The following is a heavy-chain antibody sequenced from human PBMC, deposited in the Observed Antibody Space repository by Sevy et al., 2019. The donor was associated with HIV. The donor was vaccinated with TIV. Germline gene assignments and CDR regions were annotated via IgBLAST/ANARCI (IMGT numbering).Heavy chain of an antibody. CDR3: AKDNRPATMSNSSYYYYYGMDV. CDR2: ISWNSVSL. V-gene: IGHV3-9*01. Sequence: GGSLRLSCAASGFRFSDYAMHWVRQAPGKGLEWVSGISWNSVSLDYADSVKGRFTISRANAKNSLYLQMNRLRSEDTALYYCAKDNRPATMSNSSYYYYYGMDVWGQGTTVTVSS. D-gene: IGHD6-6*01. J-gene: IGHJ6*02. CDR1: GFRFSDYA.